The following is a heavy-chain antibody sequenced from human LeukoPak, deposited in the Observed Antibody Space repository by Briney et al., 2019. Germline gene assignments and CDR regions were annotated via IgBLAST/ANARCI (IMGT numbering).Heavy chain of an antibody. CDR3: ARGFRMVVVTAIYYYYGLDV. Sequence: PGRSLRLSCAAFGFTFSSYAMHWVRQAPGKGRWWVAVISYDGSNTFYADSVKGRFTISSDTSKNTLYLQMNSLKPEDTAVYYCARGFRMVVVTAIYYYYGLDVWGQGTTVTVSS. D-gene: IGHD2-21*02. J-gene: IGHJ6*02. CDR2: ISYDGSNT. V-gene: IGHV3-30-3*01. CDR1: GFTFSSYA.